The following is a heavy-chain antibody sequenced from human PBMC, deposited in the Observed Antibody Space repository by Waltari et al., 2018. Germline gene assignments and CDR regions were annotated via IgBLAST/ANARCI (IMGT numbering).Heavy chain of an antibody. CDR2: IIPIFETA. D-gene: IGHD6-13*01. V-gene: IGHV1-69*05. CDR3: ARADGSSWSDAFDI. CDR1: GGTLSSSD. Sequence: QVQLVPSGAEGKKTVSSVKVSCNAAGGTLSSSDISWARQAPGQGLEWMGGIIPIFETANYAQKFQGRVTITTDESTSTAYMELSSLRSEDTAVYYCARADGSSWSDAFDIWGQETMVTVSS. J-gene: IGHJ3*02.